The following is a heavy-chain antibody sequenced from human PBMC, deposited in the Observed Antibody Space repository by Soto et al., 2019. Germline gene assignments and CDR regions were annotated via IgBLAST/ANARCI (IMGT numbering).Heavy chain of an antibody. J-gene: IGHJ4*02. Sequence: EVQLVESGGGLVQPGKSLRLSCAASGFTFDDYAMHWVRQVPGEGLEWVSGLSWNSGTIDYADSVKGRFTISRDNAKNSLHLQMNSLKPEDTAFYYCAKAESSGWYYSLDYWGQGTLVTVSS. CDR1: GFTFDDYA. CDR2: LSWNSGTI. V-gene: IGHV3-9*01. D-gene: IGHD6-19*01. CDR3: AKAESSGWYYSLDY.